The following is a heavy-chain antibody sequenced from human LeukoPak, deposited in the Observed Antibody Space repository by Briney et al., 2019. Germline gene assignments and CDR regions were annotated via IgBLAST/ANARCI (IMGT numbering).Heavy chain of an antibody. CDR2: IKQDGSEK. CDR3: AKALRGWLLPEAFDI. CDR1: W. J-gene: IGHJ3*02. V-gene: IGHV3-7*01. Sequence: WMSWVRQAPGKGLEWVANIKQDGSEKYYVDSVKGRFIISRDNSKNTLNLQMNSLRAEDTAVYYCAKALRGWLLPEAFDIWGQGTMVTVSS. D-gene: IGHD3-22*01.